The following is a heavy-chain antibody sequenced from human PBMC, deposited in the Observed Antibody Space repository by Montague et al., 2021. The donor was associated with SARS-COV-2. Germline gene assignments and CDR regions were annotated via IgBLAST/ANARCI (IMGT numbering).Heavy chain of an antibody. V-gene: IGHV3-23*01. J-gene: IGHJ4*02. Sequence: SLRLSCAASGFFFNSYFMSWFRQAPGKGLEWVSSISGGSETINYADSVKGRFTISRDRSKNTLYLQLNNLRADDAAVYYCAKHLVPWYYIDYWGQGTLVTVSS. CDR3: AKHLVPWYYIDY. CDR2: ISGGSETI. CDR1: GFFFNSYF. D-gene: IGHD3-10*01.